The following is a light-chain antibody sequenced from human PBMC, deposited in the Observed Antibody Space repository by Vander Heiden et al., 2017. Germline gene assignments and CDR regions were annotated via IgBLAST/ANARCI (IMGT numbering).Light chain of an antibody. V-gene: IGLV4-69*01. CDR3: QTWGTGALVV. CDR2: LSSDGRH. CDR1: SGHSGYA. J-gene: IGLJ2*01. Sequence: QRVLPQSPSASASLGASVKLTCTLSSGHSGYATAWNQQQPEKGPRYLLELSSDGRHTKGDGIPGRFSASSSGAERYLTISGLQSDDEADYYCQTWGTGALVVLGGGTKLTVL.